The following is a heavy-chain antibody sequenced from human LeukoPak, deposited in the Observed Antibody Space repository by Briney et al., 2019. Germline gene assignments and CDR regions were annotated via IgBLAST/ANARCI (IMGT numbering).Heavy chain of an antibody. D-gene: IGHD1-26*01. CDR3: AKLPSGSSGDY. CDR1: GFTFSSYW. Sequence: GGSLRLSCAASGFTFSSYWMHWVRQAPGKGLEWVSLISWDGGSTYYADPVKGRFTISRDNSKNSLYLQMNSLRTEDTALYYCAKLPSGSSGDYWGQGTLVTVSS. CDR2: ISWDGGST. J-gene: IGHJ4*02. V-gene: IGHV3-43*01.